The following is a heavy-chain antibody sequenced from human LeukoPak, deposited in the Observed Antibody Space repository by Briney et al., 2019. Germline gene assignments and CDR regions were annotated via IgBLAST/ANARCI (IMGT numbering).Heavy chain of an antibody. Sequence: SETLSLTCTVSGGSIRSYYWSWIRQPAGKGLEWIGRVYSSGSPNYNPSLKSRVTMSVDTSKKQVSLKLNSMTAADTAVYYCAGMAAGVTHAFDIWGQGTVVTVSS. CDR1: GGSIRSYY. CDR2: VYSSGSP. J-gene: IGHJ3*02. CDR3: AGMAAGVTHAFDI. V-gene: IGHV4-4*07. D-gene: IGHD6-13*01.